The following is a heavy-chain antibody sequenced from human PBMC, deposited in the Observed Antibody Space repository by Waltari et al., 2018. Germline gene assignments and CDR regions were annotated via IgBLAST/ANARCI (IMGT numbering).Heavy chain of an antibody. Sequence: QVQLVESGGGLVKPGGSLRLSCAVSGFTFSDYYLSWIRQAPGKGLEWVSYISSSSSYTNYADSVKGRFTISRDNAKNSLYLQMNSLRAEDTAVYYCARGRLIAADYFDYWGQGTLVTVSS. V-gene: IGHV3-11*06. CDR2: ISSSSSYT. D-gene: IGHD6-6*01. CDR1: GFTFSDYY. CDR3: ARGRLIAADYFDY. J-gene: IGHJ4*02.